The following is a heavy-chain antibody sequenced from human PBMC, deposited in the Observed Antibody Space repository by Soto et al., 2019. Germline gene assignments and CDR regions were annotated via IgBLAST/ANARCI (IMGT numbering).Heavy chain of an antibody. CDR1: GFTFSSYW. J-gene: IGHJ6*03. V-gene: IGHV3-74*01. CDR3: ARGAFWSGYPLYYYYYYMDV. CDR2: INSDGSST. Sequence: GGSLRLSCAASGFTFSSYWMHWVRQALGKGLVWVSRINSDGSSTSYADSVKGRFTISRDNAKNTLYLQMNSLRAEDTAVYYCARGAFWSGYPLYYYYYYMDVWGKGTTVTVSS. D-gene: IGHD3-3*01.